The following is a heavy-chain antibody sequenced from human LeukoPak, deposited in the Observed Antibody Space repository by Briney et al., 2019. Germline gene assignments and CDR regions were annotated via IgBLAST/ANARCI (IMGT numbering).Heavy chain of an antibody. J-gene: IGHJ3*02. Sequence: SLSLSCALSGFTFDDYAMHWVRQAPGKGLGWVSGISWNSGSIGYADSVKGRFTISRDNAKNSLYLQMNSLRAADTAVYYCAKGITRPSGSALGAFDIWGQGTMVTVSS. CDR3: AKGITRPSGSALGAFDI. D-gene: IGHD1-26*01. CDR2: ISWNSGSI. V-gene: IGHV3-9*01. CDR1: GFTFDDYA.